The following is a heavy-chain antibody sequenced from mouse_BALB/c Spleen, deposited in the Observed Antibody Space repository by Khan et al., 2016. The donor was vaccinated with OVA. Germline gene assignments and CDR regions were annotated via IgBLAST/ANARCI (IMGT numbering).Heavy chain of an antibody. J-gene: IGHJ2*01. CDR2: INPYNDGT. Sequence: VGLQQSGPELVKPGASVKMSCKASGYTFSTYVMHWVKQKPGQGLEWIGYINPYNDGTKFNEKFKGKATLTSDKSSSTAYMELSSLTSEDSAFDYCARRLDYFDSWGQGTTLTVSS. CDR1: GYTFSTYV. D-gene: IGHD1-2*01. V-gene: IGHV1S136*01. CDR3: ARRLDYFDS.